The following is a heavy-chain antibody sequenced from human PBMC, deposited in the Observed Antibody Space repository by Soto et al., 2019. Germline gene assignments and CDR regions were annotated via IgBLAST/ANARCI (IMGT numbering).Heavy chain of an antibody. CDR1: GGSISSGGYS. Sequence: PSETLSLTCAVSGGSISSGGYSWGWIRQPPGKGLEYIGYIYESGSTYYNPSLKSRVTISMDRSSNQFSLRLTSVTAADTAVYYCAREGGGFSGNWFDPWGQGTQVTVSS. D-gene: IGHD3-10*01. CDR3: AREGGGFSGNWFDP. V-gene: IGHV4-30-2*01. J-gene: IGHJ5*02. CDR2: IYESGST.